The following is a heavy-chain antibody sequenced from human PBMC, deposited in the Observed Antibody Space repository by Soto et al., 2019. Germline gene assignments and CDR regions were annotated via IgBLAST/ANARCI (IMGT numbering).Heavy chain of an antibody. CDR2: ISSSSSYI. J-gene: IGHJ4*02. CDR3: ARDLRRSRGVTDF. CDR1: GFTFSSYS. Sequence: GGSLRLSCAASGFTFSSYSMNWVRQAPGKGLEWVSSISSSSSYIYYADSVKGRFTISRDNAKNSLYLQMNSLRAEDTAVYYCARDLRRSRGVTDFWGQGTLVTVSS. D-gene: IGHD3-10*01. V-gene: IGHV3-21*01.